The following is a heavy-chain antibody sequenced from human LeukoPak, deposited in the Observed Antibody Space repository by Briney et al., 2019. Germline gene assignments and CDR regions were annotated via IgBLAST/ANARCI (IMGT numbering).Heavy chain of an antibody. D-gene: IGHD2-2*01. CDR2: IYYSGST. CDR1: GGSISSGDYY. V-gene: IGHV4-30-4*01. CDR3: ARVVVVVPAAMPEVWYFDL. J-gene: IGHJ2*01. Sequence: SQTLSLTCTVSGGSISSGDYYWSWIRQPPGKGLEWIGYIYYSGSTYYNPSLKSRVTISVDTSKNQFSLKLSSVTAADTAVYYCARVVVVVPAAMPEVWYFDLWGRGTLVTVSS.